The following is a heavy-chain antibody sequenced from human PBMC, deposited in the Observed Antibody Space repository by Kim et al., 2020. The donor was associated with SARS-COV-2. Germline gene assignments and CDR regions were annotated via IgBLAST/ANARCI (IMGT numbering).Heavy chain of an antibody. D-gene: IGHD2-2*01. CDR3: ARHPAGQNFDY. J-gene: IGHJ4*01. V-gene: IGHV4-59*08. Sequence: DYNPSPTARVTTSVDTSKNQLFLRLRSVTAADTAMYYCARHPAGQNFDYWGQGILVTVSS.